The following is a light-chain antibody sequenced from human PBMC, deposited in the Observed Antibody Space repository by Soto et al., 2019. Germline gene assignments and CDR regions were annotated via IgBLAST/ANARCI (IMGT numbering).Light chain of an antibody. CDR2: AAS. J-gene: IGKJ1*01. Sequence: DIQMTQSPSSLSASVGDRVTITCRASQSISGYLNWYQKKSGQAPRLLMYAASSLQSGVPSRFSGSGSGTDFTHTVSSLQPEDSATYYCQQSDSMPWTFGQGTKVEIK. CDR1: QSISGY. CDR3: QQSDSMPWT. V-gene: IGKV1-39*01.